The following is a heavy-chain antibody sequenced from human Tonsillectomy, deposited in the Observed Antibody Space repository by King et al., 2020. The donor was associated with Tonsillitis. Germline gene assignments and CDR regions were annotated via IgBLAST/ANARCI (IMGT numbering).Heavy chain of an antibody. CDR2: TSFDGYNK. CDR1: GFTFSSYD. CDR3: AKLRPYGGNSAVLDP. D-gene: IGHD4-23*01. V-gene: IGHV3-33*05. J-gene: IGHJ5*02. Sequence: VQLVESGGGVVQPGRSLRLSCVASGFTFSSYDMHWVRQAPGKGLEWVAVTSFDGYNKDYADSVKGRFTISRDNSKNTLYLQMNSLRAEDTAVYYCAKLRPYGGNSAVLDPWGQGTLVTVSS.